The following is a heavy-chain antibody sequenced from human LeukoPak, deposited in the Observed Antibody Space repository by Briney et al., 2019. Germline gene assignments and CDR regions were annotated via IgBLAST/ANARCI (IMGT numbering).Heavy chain of an antibody. CDR3: ARGSENYDFWSGSRPDAFDI. V-gene: IGHV4-31*03. J-gene: IGHJ3*02. CDR2: IYYSGST. D-gene: IGHD3-3*01. Sequence: PSETLSLTCTVSGGSISTGGYYWSWIRQHPGKGLEWIDYIYYSGSTYYNPSLKSRVTISVDTSKNQFSLKLSSVTAADTAVYYCARGSENYDFWSGSRPDAFDIWGQGTMVTVSS. CDR1: GGSISTGGYY.